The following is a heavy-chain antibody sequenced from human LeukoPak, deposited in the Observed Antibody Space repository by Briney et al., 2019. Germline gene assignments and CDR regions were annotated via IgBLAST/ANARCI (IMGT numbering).Heavy chain of an antibody. Sequence: PGGSLRLSCAASGFTFNIYAMHWVRQPPGKGLEWLAVLSYDGSRKYYTDSVKGRFTISRDNSKNTLSLQMKSLSSEDTAVYYCVRDRDRWSVDYWGQGTLVTVFS. CDR1: GFTFNIYA. CDR2: LSYDGSRK. D-gene: IGHD2-15*01. V-gene: IGHV3-30-3*01. CDR3: VRDRDRWSVDY. J-gene: IGHJ4*02.